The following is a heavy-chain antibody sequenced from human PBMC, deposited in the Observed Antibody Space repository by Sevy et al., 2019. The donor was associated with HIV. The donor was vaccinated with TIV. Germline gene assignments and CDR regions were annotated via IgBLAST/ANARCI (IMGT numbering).Heavy chain of an antibody. D-gene: IGHD5-18*01. CDR2: INSDGSST. V-gene: IGHV3-74*01. CDR3: ARDTLDTAMAPFDY. J-gene: IGHJ4*02. CDR1: GFTFSSYW. Sequence: GGSLRLSCAASGFTFSSYWMHWVRQAPGKGLVWVSRINSDGSSTSYADSVKGRFAISRDNAKNTLYLQMNSLRAEDTAVYYCARDTLDTAMAPFDYWGQGTLVTVSS.